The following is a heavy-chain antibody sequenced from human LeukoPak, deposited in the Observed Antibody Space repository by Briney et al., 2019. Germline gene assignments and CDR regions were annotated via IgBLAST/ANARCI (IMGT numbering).Heavy chain of an antibody. CDR1: GDSFNSGGYY. Sequence: PSETLSLTCTVSGDSFNSGGYYWSWIRQLPGKGLEWIGYIYYSGSTYYNPSLKSRVSLSVDTSQNQFSLNLGSVTAADTAVYYCAKRTDYYFRYWGQGSLVTVSS. CDR2: IYYSGST. D-gene: IGHD3/OR15-3a*01. V-gene: IGHV4-31*03. J-gene: IGHJ4*02. CDR3: AKRTDYYFRY.